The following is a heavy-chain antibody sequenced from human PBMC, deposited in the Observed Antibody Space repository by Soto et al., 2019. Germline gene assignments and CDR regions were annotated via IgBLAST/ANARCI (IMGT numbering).Heavy chain of an antibody. V-gene: IGHV2-5*02. CDR3: AHLTTGGFYFDY. J-gene: IGHJ4*02. D-gene: IGHD4-17*01. CDR2: IYWDDDK. CDR1: GFSLRNSGAG. Sequence: QITLKESGPTLVKPTQTLTLTCTFSGFSLRNSGAGVGWIRQPPGKALEWRALIYWDDDKRYSPSMKSRLTITKDTSKNQVVLTMTNMDPVDTATYYCAHLTTGGFYFDYWGQGTLVTVSS.